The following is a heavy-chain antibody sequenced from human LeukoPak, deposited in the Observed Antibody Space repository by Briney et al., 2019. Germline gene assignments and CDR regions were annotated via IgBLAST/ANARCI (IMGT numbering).Heavy chain of an antibody. Sequence: SETLSLTCAVCGGSFSGYYWSWIRQPPGKGLEWIGEINHSGSTNYNPSLKSRVTISVDTSKNQFSLRLSSVTAADTAVYYCARGRDYYGSGAHYYMDVWGKGTTVTVSS. CDR1: GGSFSGYY. CDR3: ARGRDYYGSGAHYYMDV. CDR2: INHSGST. V-gene: IGHV4-34*01. D-gene: IGHD3-10*01. J-gene: IGHJ6*03.